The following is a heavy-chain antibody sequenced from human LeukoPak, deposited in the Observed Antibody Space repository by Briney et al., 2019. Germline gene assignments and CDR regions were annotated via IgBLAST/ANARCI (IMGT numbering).Heavy chain of an antibody. Sequence: PSETLSLTCTVSGGFISSYYWSWIRQPPGKGLEWIGYIYYSGSTNYNPSLKSRVTISVDTSKNQFSLKLSSVTAADTAVYYCARVSGGSYRFDYWGQGTLVTVSS. CDR3: ARVSGGSYRFDY. CDR1: GGFISSYY. J-gene: IGHJ4*02. D-gene: IGHD1-26*01. CDR2: IYYSGST. V-gene: IGHV4-59*01.